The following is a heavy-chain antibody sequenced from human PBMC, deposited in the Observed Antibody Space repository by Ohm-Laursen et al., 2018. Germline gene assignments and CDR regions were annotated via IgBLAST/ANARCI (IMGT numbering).Heavy chain of an antibody. D-gene: IGHD7-27*01. CDR3: ARALGGYPISYYYGMDV. Sequence: SETLSLTWIVSGGSISSSSYYWGWIRQPPGKGLEWIGGMYYSGNTYYNPSLKSRVTISVDTSKNQFSLKLSSVTAADTAVYYCARALGGYPISYYYGMDVWGQGTTVTVSS. J-gene: IGHJ6*02. V-gene: IGHV4-39*07. CDR1: GGSISSSSYY. CDR2: MYYSGNT.